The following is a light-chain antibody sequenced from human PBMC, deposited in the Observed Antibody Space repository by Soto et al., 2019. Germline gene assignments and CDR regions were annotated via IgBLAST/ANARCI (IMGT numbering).Light chain of an antibody. CDR1: QSVSSSY. Sequence: EIVLTQSPGTLSLSPGERATLSCSASQSVSSSYLAWYQQKPGQAPRLLIYGASSRATGIPARFSGSGSGTEFTLTISSLQSEDFAVYYCQHYHGWPITFGQRTRLEIK. V-gene: IGKV3-20*01. CDR3: QHYHGWPIT. CDR2: GAS. J-gene: IGKJ5*01.